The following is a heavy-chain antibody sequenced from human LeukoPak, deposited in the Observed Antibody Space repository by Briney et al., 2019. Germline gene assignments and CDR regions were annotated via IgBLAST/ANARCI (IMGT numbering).Heavy chain of an antibody. D-gene: IGHD1-26*01. J-gene: IGHJ4*02. CDR2: IIPIFGTA. Sequence: GASVKVSCKASGGTFSSYAISWVRQAPGQGLEWMGGIIPIFGTANYAQKFQGRVTITADESTSTAYMELSSLKSDDTAVYYCAKIGSSHDFDHWGQGTLITVSS. CDR1: GGTFSSYA. V-gene: IGHV1-69*13. CDR3: AKIGSSHDFDH.